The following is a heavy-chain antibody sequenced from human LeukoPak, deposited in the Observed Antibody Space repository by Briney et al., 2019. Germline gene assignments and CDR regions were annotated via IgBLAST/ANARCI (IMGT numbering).Heavy chain of an antibody. CDR3: ARDYVTMVRGANWFDP. J-gene: IGHJ5*02. V-gene: IGHV1-2*06. Sequence: ASVKVSCKASGYTFTSYYMHWVRQAPGQGLEWMGRINPNSGGTNYAQKFQGRVTMTRDTSISTAYMELSRLRSDDTAVYYCARDYVTMVRGANWFDPWGQGTLVTVSS. CDR2: INPNSGGT. D-gene: IGHD3-10*01. CDR1: GYTFTSYY.